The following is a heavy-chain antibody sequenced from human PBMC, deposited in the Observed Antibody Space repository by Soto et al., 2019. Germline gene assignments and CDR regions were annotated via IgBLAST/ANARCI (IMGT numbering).Heavy chain of an antibody. CDR2: LYWDDDK. D-gene: IGHD6-13*01. V-gene: IGHV2-5*02. CDR3: VHRAGMGGNSWLPGH. J-gene: IGHJ4*02. Sequence: QITLKESGPTLVKPTQTLTLTCTFSGFSLSTSEVGVGWIRQPPGKALEWLALLYWDDDKRYNPSLKSRLTTTKETSKNQVVLTLTNMDPVDTATYYCVHRAGMGGNSWLPGHWGQGTLVTVSS. CDR1: GFSLSTSEVG.